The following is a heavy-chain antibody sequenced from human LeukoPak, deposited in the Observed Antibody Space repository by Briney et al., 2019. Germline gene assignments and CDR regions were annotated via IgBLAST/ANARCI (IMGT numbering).Heavy chain of an antibody. CDR2: IIPILGIA. Sequence: GASVKVSCKASGGTFSSYAISWVRQAPGQGLEWMGRIIPILGIANYAQKFQGRVTITADKSTSTAYMELSSLRSEDTAVYYCARAGTPHLPLDYWGQGTLVTVSS. CDR3: ARAGTPHLPLDY. V-gene: IGHV1-69*04. D-gene: IGHD1-7*01. CDR1: GGTFSSYA. J-gene: IGHJ4*02.